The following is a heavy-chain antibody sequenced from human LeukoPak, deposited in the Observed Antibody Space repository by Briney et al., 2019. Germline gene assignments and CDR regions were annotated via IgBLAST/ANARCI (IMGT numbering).Heavy chain of an antibody. Sequence: SETLSLTCAVYGGSFSGYYWSWIRQPPGKGPEWIGEINHSGSTNYNPSLKSRVTISVDTSKNQFSLKLSSVTAADTAVYYCARMRVGGDYYDILTGYHFDYWGQGTLVTVSS. CDR2: INHSGST. CDR1: GGSFSGYY. D-gene: IGHD3-9*01. CDR3: ARMRVGGDYYDILTGYHFDY. V-gene: IGHV4-34*01. J-gene: IGHJ4*02.